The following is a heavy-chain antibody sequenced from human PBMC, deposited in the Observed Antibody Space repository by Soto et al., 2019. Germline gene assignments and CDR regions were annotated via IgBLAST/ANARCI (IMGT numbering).Heavy chain of an antibody. CDR3: ARDGQLVGAKYYLDY. V-gene: IGHV3-30-3*01. CDR2: ISYDGSNK. J-gene: IGHJ4*02. CDR1: GFTFSSYA. Sequence: LRLSFAASGFTFSSYAMHWVRQAPGKGLEWVAVISYDGSNKYYADSVKGRFTISRDNSKNTLYLQMNSLRAEDTAVYYCARDGQLVGAKYYLDYWGQGTLVTVSS. D-gene: IGHD1-26*01.